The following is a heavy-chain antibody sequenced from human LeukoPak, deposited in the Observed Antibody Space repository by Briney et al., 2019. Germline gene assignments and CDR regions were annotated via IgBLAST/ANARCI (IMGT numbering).Heavy chain of an antibody. CDR2: IWYDGSNK. D-gene: IGHD3-16*01. CDR1: GFTFSRYG. J-gene: IGHJ4*02. V-gene: IGHV3-33*01. Sequence: PGGSLRLSCVASGFTFSRYGMHWVRQAPGRGLEWVALIWYDGSNKYYADSVKGRFTISRDNSKNTLYLQMNSLRAEDTAVYYCAPPARLSWGQGTLVTVSS. CDR3: APPARLS.